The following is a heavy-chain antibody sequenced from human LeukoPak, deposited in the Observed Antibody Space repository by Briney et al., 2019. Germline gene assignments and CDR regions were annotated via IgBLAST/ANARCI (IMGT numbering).Heavy chain of an antibody. CDR2: IYYSGST. V-gene: IGHV4-39*01. J-gene: IGHJ4*02. CDR1: GGSISSSSYY. CDR3: ARPSRRFGFDY. Sequence: SSETLSLTCTVSGGSISSSSYYWGWIRQPPGKGLEWIGSIYYSGSTYYNPSLKSRVTISVDTSKNQFSLKLSSVTAADTAVYYCARPSRRFGFDYWGQGTLVTVSS. D-gene: IGHD3-10*01.